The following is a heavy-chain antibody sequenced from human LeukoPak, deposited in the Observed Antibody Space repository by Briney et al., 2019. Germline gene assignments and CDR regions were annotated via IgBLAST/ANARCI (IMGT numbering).Heavy chain of an antibody. V-gene: IGHV3-30*18. J-gene: IGHJ4*02. CDR3: AKNTGTYDGLIDS. Sequence: GRSLRPSCAASGFTFSSYGLHWVRQAPGKGLEWVAVISYDGSNKFCADSVKGRFTISRDNSKNTLYLQMNSLRAEDTAMYYCAKNTGTYDGLIDSWGQGTLVTVSS. D-gene: IGHD1-26*01. CDR2: ISYDGSNK. CDR1: GFTFSSYG.